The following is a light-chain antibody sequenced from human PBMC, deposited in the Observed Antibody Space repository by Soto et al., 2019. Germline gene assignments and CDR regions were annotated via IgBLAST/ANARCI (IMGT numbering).Light chain of an antibody. Sequence: QTVVTQEPSFPVSPGGTVTLTCGLRSGSVSTSYYPSWYQQTPGQAPRTLIYSTNTRSSGVPDRFSGSILGNKAALTITGAQADDESDYCCVLYMGSGIWVFGGGTKVTVL. CDR2: STN. CDR3: VLYMGSGIWV. CDR1: SGSVSTSYY. J-gene: IGLJ3*02. V-gene: IGLV8-61*01.